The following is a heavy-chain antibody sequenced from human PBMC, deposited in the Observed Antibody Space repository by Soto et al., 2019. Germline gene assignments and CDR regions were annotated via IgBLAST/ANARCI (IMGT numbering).Heavy chain of an antibody. J-gene: IGHJ4*02. D-gene: IGHD6-19*01. CDR1: GYTFTDYG. CDR3: AREEGISDWHAFDY. CDR2: ISTYNGNT. V-gene: IGHV1-18*04. Sequence: ASVKVSCKASGYTFTDYGISCVRQAPGQGLEWMGWISTYNGNTIYAQKIQGRVTMTTDTSTSTAYVELRSLRSDDTAVYYCAREEGISDWHAFDYWGQGTLVTVSS.